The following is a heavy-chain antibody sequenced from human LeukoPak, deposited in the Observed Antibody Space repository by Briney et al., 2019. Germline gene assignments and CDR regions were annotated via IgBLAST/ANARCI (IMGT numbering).Heavy chain of an antibody. CDR1: GGSISSYY. Sequence: SETLSLICTVSGGSISSYYWSWIRQPAGKGLEWIGRIYTSGSTNYNPSLKSRVTMSVDTSKNQFSLKLSSVTAADTAVYYCARDSWGSGTAAASFDYWGQGTLVTVSS. V-gene: IGHV4-4*07. CDR3: ARDSWGSGTAAASFDY. CDR2: IYTSGST. D-gene: IGHD2-8*02. J-gene: IGHJ4*02.